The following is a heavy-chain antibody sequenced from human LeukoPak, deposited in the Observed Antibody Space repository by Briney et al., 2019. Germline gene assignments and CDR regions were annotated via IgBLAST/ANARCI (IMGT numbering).Heavy chain of an antibody. D-gene: IGHD1-7*01. V-gene: IGHV4-30-2*01. CDR2: IYHSGST. CDR1: GGSISSGGYY. J-gene: IGHJ4*02. CDR3: ARVDNWNYVLDY. Sequence: SETLSLTCTVSGGSISSGGYYWSWIRQPPAKGLEWIGYIYHSGSTYYNPSLESRVTISVDRSKNQFSLKLSSVTAADTAVYYCARVDNWNYVLDYWGQGTLVTVSS.